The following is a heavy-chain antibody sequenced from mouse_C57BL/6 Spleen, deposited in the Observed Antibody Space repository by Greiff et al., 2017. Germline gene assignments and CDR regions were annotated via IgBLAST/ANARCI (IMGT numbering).Heavy chain of an antibody. CDR1: GYTFTSYW. CDR2: IDPSDSET. Sequence: VQLQQPGAELVRPGSSVKLSCKASGYTFTSYWMHWVKQRPIQGLEWIGNIDPSDSETHYNQKFKDKATLTVNKSSSTAYMQLSSLTSEDSAVYYCARDSNYPFAYWGQGTLVTVSA. V-gene: IGHV1-52*01. D-gene: IGHD2-5*01. CDR3: ARDSNYPFAY. J-gene: IGHJ3*01.